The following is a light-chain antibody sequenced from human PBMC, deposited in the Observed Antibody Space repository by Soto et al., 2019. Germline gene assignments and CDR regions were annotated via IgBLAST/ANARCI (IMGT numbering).Light chain of an antibody. V-gene: IGKV1-5*03. J-gene: IGKJ5*01. CDR1: QSISSW. Sequence: DIQMTQSPSTLSASVGDRVTITCRASQSISSWLAWYQQKPEKAPNLLIYKASSLESGVPSRFSATGSGTEFTLTISTLQPYDFATYYCQHYIRYPLTFGQGTRLE. CDR2: KAS. CDR3: QHYIRYPLT.